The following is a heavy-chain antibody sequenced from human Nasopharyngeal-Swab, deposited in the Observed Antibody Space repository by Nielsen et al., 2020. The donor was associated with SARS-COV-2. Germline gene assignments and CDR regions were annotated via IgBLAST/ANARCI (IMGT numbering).Heavy chain of an antibody. CDR3: AKSLYTSTWSYYFDI. Sequence: SLKISCVASGFPFDDYAMSWVRLLPGRGLQWVAGITWNSSNIGYADSVRGRFTVSRDNADNSLFLQMDSLRPEDTAFYYCAKSLYTSTWSYYFDIWGQGSMVTVSS. CDR2: ITWNSSNI. V-gene: IGHV3-9*01. J-gene: IGHJ4*02. CDR1: GFPFDDYA. D-gene: IGHD6-13*01.